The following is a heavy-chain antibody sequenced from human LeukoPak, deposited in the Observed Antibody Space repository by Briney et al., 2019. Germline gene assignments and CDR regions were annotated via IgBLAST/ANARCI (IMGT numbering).Heavy chain of an antibody. CDR1: GGSISSSN. V-gene: IGHV3-48*04. CDR3: ARDWGNIVVGIAASRDY. Sequence: PSETLSLTCAVSGGSISSSNWWSSVRQAPGKGLEWVSYISSSSGTIYYADSVKGRFTISRDNAKNSLYLQMNSLRAEDTAMCYCARDWGNIVVGIAASRDYWGQGTLVTVSS. J-gene: IGHJ4*02. D-gene: IGHD2-2*01. CDR2: ISSSSGTI.